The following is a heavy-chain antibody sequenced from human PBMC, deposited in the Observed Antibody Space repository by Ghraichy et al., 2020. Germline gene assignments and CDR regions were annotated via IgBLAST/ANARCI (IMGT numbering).Heavy chain of an antibody. J-gene: IGHJ5*02. D-gene: IGHD2-2*01. Sequence: SETLSLTCAVYGGSFSGYYWSWIRQPPGKGLEWVGEINHSGSTNYNPSLKSRVIISVDKSKNQFSLKLSSVTAADTAVYYWATTCSSTRWDVSGWFDPWGQGTLVTVSS. CDR3: ATTCSSTRWDVSGWFDP. V-gene: IGHV4-34*01. CDR2: INHSGST. CDR1: GGSFSGYY.